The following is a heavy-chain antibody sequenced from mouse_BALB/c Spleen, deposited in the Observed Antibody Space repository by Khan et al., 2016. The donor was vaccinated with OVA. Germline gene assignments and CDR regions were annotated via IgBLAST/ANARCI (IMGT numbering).Heavy chain of an antibody. CDR3: ARPSYYGNPWFTY. V-gene: IGHV5-9*02. J-gene: IGHJ3*01. CDR2: ISGTGIYT. D-gene: IGHD2-10*01. Sequence: EVMLVESGGGLVKPGGSLKLSCAPSGFAFSSYDMSWVRQTPEKRLEWVATISGTGIYTYYPDSVKGRFTISRDNARNTLYLQMSSLRSEDTALYYCARPSYYGNPWFTYWGQGTLVTVSA. CDR1: GFAFSSYD.